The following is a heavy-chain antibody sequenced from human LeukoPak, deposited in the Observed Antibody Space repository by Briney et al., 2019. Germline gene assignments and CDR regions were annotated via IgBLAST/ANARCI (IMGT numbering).Heavy chain of an antibody. CDR3: ARGYSYGYEYNYFDY. D-gene: IGHD5-18*01. J-gene: IGHJ4*02. V-gene: IGHV1-69*13. CDR2: IIPIFGTA. CDR1: GGTFSSYA. Sequence: ASVKVSCKASGGTFSSYAISWVRQAPGQGLEWMGGIIPIFGTANYAQKFQGRVTITADESTSTAYMELSSLRSEDTAVYYCARGYSYGYEYNYFDYWGQGTLVTVSS.